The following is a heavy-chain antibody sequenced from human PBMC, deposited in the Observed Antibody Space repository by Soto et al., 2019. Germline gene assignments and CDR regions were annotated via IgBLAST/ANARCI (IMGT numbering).Heavy chain of an antibody. CDR2: IYYSGDT. J-gene: IGHJ4*02. V-gene: IGHV4-59*01. Sequence: PSETLSLTCTVSGGSMRTYSWNWLRQSPGKGLEWIGYIYYSGDTNYNPSFRFRLTMSLGPSEKQFSLRLTSVTPADTAVYFCARGRYTNNWHEAFDNWGQGTLVTVSS. CDR1: GGSMRTYS. D-gene: IGHD1-1*01. CDR3: ARGRYTNNWHEAFDN.